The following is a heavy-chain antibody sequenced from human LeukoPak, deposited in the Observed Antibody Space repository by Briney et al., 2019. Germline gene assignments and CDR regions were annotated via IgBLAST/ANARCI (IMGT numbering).Heavy chain of an antibody. Sequence: PSETLSLTCTVSGVSISGYCWSWVRQPPGKRLEWIGYIYYSGSTNYNPSLKSRATISVDTSNNQFSLRLGSVTTADTAVYYCARVDTYGFDYYYAMGVWGQGTTVTVSS. V-gene: IGHV4-59*01. CDR3: ARVDTYGFDYYYAMGV. D-gene: IGHD5-18*01. J-gene: IGHJ6*02. CDR1: GVSISGYC. CDR2: IYYSGST.